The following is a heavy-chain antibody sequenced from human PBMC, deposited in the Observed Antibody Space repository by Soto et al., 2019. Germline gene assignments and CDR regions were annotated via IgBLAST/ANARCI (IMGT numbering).Heavy chain of an antibody. D-gene: IGHD4-17*01. J-gene: IGHJ6*02. Sequence: PGASLTVSCKGSGYSFNNYWIGRVRQMPGKGLERMGIIYPGDSDTRYRPSFQGQVNISAHKSISAAYLQWRRQKASDTAIYHCGRQGGTTVLIYYWMQVWGQRTMCTIAS. CDR1: GYSFNNYW. V-gene: IGHV5-51*01. CDR2: IYPGDSDT. CDR3: GRQGGTTVLIYYWMQV.